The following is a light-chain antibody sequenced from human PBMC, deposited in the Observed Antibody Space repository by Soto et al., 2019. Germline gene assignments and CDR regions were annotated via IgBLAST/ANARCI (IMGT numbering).Light chain of an antibody. CDR3: QQYSSYPYT. V-gene: IGKV1-5*03. CDR2: KAS. Sequence: DIQMTQSPSTLSASVGDRVTITCRASQSFSSWLAWYQQKRGKAPKLLIYKASSLESGVPSRFSGSGSGTEFTLTISSVQPDDFATYYCQQYSSYPYTFGQGTKLEIK. J-gene: IGKJ2*01. CDR1: QSFSSW.